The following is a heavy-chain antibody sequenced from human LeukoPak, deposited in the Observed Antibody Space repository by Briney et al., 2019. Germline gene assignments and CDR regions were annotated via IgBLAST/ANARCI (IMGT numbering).Heavy chain of an antibody. CDR3: AKGGDFWSGYYSQLDY. CDR2: ISYDGSNK. J-gene: IGHJ4*02. D-gene: IGHD3-3*01. CDR1: GFTFSSYG. V-gene: IGHV3-30*18. Sequence: GRSLRLSCAASGFTFSSYGMHWVRQAPGKGLEWVAVISYDGSNKYYADSVKGRFTISRDNSKNTLYLQMNSLRAEDTAVYYCAKGGDFWSGYYSQLDYWGQGILVTVSS.